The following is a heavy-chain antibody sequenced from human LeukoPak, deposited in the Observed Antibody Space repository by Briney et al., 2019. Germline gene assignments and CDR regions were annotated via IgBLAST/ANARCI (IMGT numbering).Heavy chain of an antibody. CDR3: AKLELLNYYYYYMDV. D-gene: IGHD1-7*01. V-gene: IGHV4-39*07. CDR1: GGSISSSTYY. Sequence: SETLSLTCTASGGSISSSTYYWGWIRQPPGKGLECIGSIYDSGSAYYSPSLKSRLTISLDTSKNQFSLKVTSVTAADTAVYYCAKLELLNYYYYYMDVWGKGTTVTVSS. CDR2: IYDSGSA. J-gene: IGHJ6*03.